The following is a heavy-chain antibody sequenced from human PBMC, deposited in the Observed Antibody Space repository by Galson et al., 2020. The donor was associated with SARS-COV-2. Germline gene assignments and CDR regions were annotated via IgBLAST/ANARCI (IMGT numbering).Heavy chain of an antibody. D-gene: IGHD3-16*02. Sequence: GESLKISCKGSGYTFTDYWIGWVRQMPGKGLEWMGIIYPGDSDTRYSPSFEGQVTISIDKSISTAYLQWSSLKASDNAIYYCGRLIAGNYGMDVWGQGTTVTVSS. V-gene: IGHV5-51*01. CDR3: GRLIAGNYGMDV. CDR2: IYPGDSDT. J-gene: IGHJ6*02. CDR1: GYTFTDYW.